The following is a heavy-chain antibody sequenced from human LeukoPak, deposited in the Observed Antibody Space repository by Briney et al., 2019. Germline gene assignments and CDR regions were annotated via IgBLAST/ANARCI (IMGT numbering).Heavy chain of an antibody. CDR3: ARGYSSSWLGYFDY. Sequence: GGSLRLSCAASRFTFSTYGIHWVRQAPGKGLEWVAVVSSDGSNKYYADSVKGRFTISRDTSKNMVYLQMKSLGAEDTAVYYCARGYSSSWLGYFDYWGQGTLVTVSS. CDR1: RFTFSTYG. J-gene: IGHJ4*02. D-gene: IGHD6-13*01. CDR2: VSSDGSNK. V-gene: IGHV3-30*03.